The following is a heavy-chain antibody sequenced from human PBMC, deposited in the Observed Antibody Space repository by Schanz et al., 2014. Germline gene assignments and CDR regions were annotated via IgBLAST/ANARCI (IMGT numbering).Heavy chain of an antibody. J-gene: IGHJ5*02. CDR1: GFPFRSYV. D-gene: IGHD6-13*01. Sequence: QVQLVESGGGLVQPGGSLTLSCAASGFPFRSYVMHWVRQAPGKGLEWVAFISYDGNNQYYADSVKGRFTISRDNARYSLYLEMNSLRAEDTAVYYCARGRARQLVHWFDPWGQGTLVTVS. CDR2: ISYDGNNQ. V-gene: IGHV3-30*04. CDR3: ARGRARQLVHWFDP.